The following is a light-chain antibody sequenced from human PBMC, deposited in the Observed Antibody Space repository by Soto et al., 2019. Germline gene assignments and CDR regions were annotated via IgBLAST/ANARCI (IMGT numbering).Light chain of an antibody. CDR2: QDS. CDR3: QAWDSSTAWNVV. CDR1: KLGDKY. J-gene: IGLJ2*01. V-gene: IGLV3-1*01. Sequence: SYELTQPPSVSVSPGQTASITCSGDKLGDKYACWYQQKPGQSPVLVIYQDSKRPSGIPERFSGSNSGNTATLTISGTQAMDEADYSCQAWDSSTAWNVVFGGGTQLTVL.